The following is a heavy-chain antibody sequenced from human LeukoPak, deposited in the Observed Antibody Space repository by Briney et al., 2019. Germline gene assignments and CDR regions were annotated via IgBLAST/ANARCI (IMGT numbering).Heavy chain of an antibody. CDR3: AKTTVTSEDYFYYYMDV. CDR2: IITYNGHT. D-gene: IGHD4-17*01. CDR1: GYTFTSYG. Sequence: ASVKVSCKASGYTFTSYGISWVRPAPGQGLEWMGWIITYNGHTYYAQKFQGRLTMTTDTSTSTAYMELRSLRSDDTAVYYCAKTTVTSEDYFYYYMDVWGKGTTVTVSS. V-gene: IGHV1-18*01. J-gene: IGHJ6*03.